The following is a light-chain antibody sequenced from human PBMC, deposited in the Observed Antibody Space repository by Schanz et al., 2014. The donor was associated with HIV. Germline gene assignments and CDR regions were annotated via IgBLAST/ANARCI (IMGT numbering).Light chain of an antibody. CDR1: SSDLGRLNC. Sequence: QSVLRQPPSVSGAPGQRVTISCTGTSSDLGRLNCVSWYQQHPGKAPKLVISDFANRPSGISPRFSASKSDNTASLTISGLQAEDEGDYYCCSCTNTNTWVFGGGTKLTVL. J-gene: IGLJ3*02. CDR2: DFA. V-gene: IGLV2-14*03. CDR3: CSCTNTNTWV.